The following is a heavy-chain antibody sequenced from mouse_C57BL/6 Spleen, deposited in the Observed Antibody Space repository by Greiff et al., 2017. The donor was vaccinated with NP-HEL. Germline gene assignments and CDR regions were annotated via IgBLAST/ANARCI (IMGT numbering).Heavy chain of an antibody. CDR2: INPNNGGT. D-gene: IGHD1-1*01. CDR3: AREDGYGSYWYFDV. J-gene: IGHJ1*03. CDR1: GYTFTDYN. V-gene: IGHV1-18*01. Sequence: VQLQQSGPELVKPGASVKIPCKASGYTFTDYNMDWVKQSHGKSLEWIGDINPNNGGTIYNQKFKGKATLTVDKSSSTAYMELRSLTSEDTAVYYCAREDGYGSYWYFDVWGTGTTVTVSS.